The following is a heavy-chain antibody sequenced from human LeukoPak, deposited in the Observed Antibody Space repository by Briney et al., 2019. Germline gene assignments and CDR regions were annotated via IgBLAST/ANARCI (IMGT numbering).Heavy chain of an antibody. D-gene: IGHD4-17*01. V-gene: IGHV3-7*01. CDR2: IKQDRSEK. J-gene: IGHJ3*02. CDR1: GFTFTNYW. CDR3: AKDVYGDYFITDAFDI. Sequence: PGGTLRLSCAGSGFTFTNYWMSWVRQAPGKGLELVANIKQDRSEKYYVDSVKGRFTISRDNAKNSLYLQMNSLRAEDTAVYYCAKDVYGDYFITDAFDIWGQGTMVTVSS.